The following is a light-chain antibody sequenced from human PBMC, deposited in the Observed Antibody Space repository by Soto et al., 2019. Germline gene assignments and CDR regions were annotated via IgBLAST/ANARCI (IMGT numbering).Light chain of an antibody. CDR2: EDN. J-gene: IGLJ1*01. CDR1: GGSIASGY. V-gene: IGLV6-57*03. CDR3: QSYHSSYPYV. Sequence: NFILTQPHSVSESPGKTVTISCTRSGGSIASGYVQWYRQRPGSAPTTVIYEDNQRPSGVPDRFSGSIDSSSNSASLTISGLQTEDEADYYCQSYHSSYPYVFGTGTKLTVL.